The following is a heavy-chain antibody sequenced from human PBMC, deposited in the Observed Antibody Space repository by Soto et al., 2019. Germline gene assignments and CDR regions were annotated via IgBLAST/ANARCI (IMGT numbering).Heavy chain of an antibody. CDR2: ISALNGNT. CDR3: ARGRYGDY. V-gene: IGHV1-18*01. J-gene: IGHJ4*02. CDR1: GYTFTSYG. D-gene: IGHD1-1*01. Sequence: QVHLVQSGAEVKKPGASVKVSCKASGYTFTSYGITWVRQAPGQGLEWTGWISALNGNTDYAQKLQGRVIVTRDTSTSTAYMELRSLRSDGTSVYYCARGRYGDYWGQGALVTVSS.